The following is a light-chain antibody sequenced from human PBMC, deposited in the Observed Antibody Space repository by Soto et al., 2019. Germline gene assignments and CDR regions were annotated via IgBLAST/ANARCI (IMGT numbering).Light chain of an antibody. CDR3: SSYTSSSTLV. V-gene: IGLV2-14*01. CDR2: EVS. J-gene: IGLJ1*01. CDR1: SSDVGYYGY. Sequence: QSALTQPASVSGSPGQSITISCSGTSSDVGYYGYVSWYQQHPGKAPKLMIYEVSHRPSGVSNRFSGSKSGNTASLTISGLQTEDEADYYCSSYTSSSTLVFGTGTKVTVL.